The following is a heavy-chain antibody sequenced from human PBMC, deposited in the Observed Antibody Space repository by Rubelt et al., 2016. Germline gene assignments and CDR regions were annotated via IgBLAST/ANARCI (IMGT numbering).Heavy chain of an antibody. CDR3: IRDESTTYNLYGIDV. Sequence: GDSVGISCKASGYTFISHYIHWVRQAPGQGPEWMGIINPSGGNTNYAQKFQGRVTMTRDTSTGTVYMELSSLRSEDTAVYYCIRDESTTYNLYGIDVWGQGTTVTVSS. D-gene: IGHD4-11*01. CDR2: INPSGGNT. V-gene: IGHV1-46*03. J-gene: IGHJ6*02. CDR1: GYTFISHY.